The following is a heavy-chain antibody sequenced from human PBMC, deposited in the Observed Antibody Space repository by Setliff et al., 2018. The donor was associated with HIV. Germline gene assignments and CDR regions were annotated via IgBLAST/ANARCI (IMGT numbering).Heavy chain of an antibody. CDR2: VHTNGFT. D-gene: IGHD3-22*01. V-gene: IGHV4-61*09. CDR3: ARLWAYYDRSGRTAFDV. J-gene: IGHJ3*01. CDR1: GGSVNSGSFS. Sequence: SETLSLTCAVSGGSVNSGSFSWNWIRQPAGERPEWIGHVHTNGFTNYNPSLKGRVTISLDTSRNEFSLKVTSVTAADTATYVCARLWAYYDRSGRTAFDVWGQGTMVTVSS.